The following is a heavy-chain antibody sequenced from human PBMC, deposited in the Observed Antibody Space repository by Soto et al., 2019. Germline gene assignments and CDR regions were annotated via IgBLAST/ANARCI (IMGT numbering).Heavy chain of an antibody. D-gene: IGHD2-2*01. CDR3: ARLGYCSSSSCSGYYYYGMDV. V-gene: IGHV1-18*01. CDR2: ISAYNGNT. Sequence: ASVKVSCKASGYTFTSYGISWVRQAPGQGLEWMGWISAYNGNTNYAQKLQGRVTMTADTSTSTDYMELRSLRYDDTAVYYCARLGYCSSSSCSGYYYYGMDVWGQGTTVTVSS. J-gene: IGHJ6*02. CDR1: GYTFTSYG.